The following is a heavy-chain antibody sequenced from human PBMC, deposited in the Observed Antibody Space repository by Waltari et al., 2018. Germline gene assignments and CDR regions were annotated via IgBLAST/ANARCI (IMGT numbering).Heavy chain of an antibody. J-gene: IGHJ6*02. CDR2: ISSSSSYI. CDR1: GFTFSSYS. Sequence: EVQLVESGGGLVKPGGSLRLSCAASGFTFSSYSMNWVRQAPAKGLGWVSSISSSSSYIYYADSVKGRFTISRDNAKNSLYLQMNSLRAEDTAVYYCARDYSSSWYRGNYYYYGMDVWGQGTTVTVSS. D-gene: IGHD6-13*01. CDR3: ARDYSSSWYRGNYYYYGMDV. V-gene: IGHV3-21*01.